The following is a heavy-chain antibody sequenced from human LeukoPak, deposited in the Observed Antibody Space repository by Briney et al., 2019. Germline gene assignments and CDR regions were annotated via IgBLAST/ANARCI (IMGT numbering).Heavy chain of an antibody. CDR2: ISYDGSNK. Sequence: PGRSLRLSCAASGFTFSSYAMHWVRQAPGKGLEWVAVISYDGSNKYYADSVKGRFTISRDNSKNTLYLQMNSLRAEDTAVYYCAREYYYDSSGYECFDYWGQGTLVTVSS. J-gene: IGHJ4*02. D-gene: IGHD3-22*01. CDR1: GFTFSSYA. CDR3: AREYYYDSSGYECFDY. V-gene: IGHV3-30-3*01.